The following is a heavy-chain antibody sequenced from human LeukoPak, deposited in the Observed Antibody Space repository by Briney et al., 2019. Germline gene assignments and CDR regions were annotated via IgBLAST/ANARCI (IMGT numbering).Heavy chain of an antibody. CDR3: ARRTRVATIVSYYYYMDV. J-gene: IGHJ6*03. V-gene: IGHV3-11*04. CDR1: GFTFSDYY. D-gene: IGHD5-12*01. Sequence: GGSLRLSCAASGFTFSDYYMSWIRQAPGKGLEWVSYISSSGSTIYYADSVKGRFTISRDNAKNSLYLQMNSLRAEDTAVYYCARRTRVATIVSYYYYMDVWGKGTTVTVSS. CDR2: ISSSGSTI.